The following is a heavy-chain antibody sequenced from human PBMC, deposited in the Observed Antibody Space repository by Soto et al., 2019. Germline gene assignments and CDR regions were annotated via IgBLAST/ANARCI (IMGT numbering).Heavy chain of an antibody. CDR3: ARRPNPDWDFDY. CDR1: CYTFTSYG. CDR2: ISAYNGNT. J-gene: IGHJ4*02. D-gene: IGHD2-21*01. V-gene: IGHV1-18*01. Sequence: ASVKVSCKASCYTFTSYGISWVRQAPGQGLEWMGWISAYNGNTNYAQKLQGRVTMTTDTSTSTAYMELRSLRSDDTAVYYCARRPNPDWDFDYWGQGTLVTVSS.